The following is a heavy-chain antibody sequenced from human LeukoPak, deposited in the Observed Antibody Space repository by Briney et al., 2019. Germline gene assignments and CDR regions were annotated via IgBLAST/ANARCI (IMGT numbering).Heavy chain of an antibody. D-gene: IGHD3-22*01. CDR1: GFTSSSYG. CDR3: ARDDSSGYGFDI. CDR2: TWYAETDK. J-gene: IGHJ3*02. V-gene: IGHV3-33*01. Sequence: GGSLRLSCAASGFTSSSYGMHWVRQAPGKGLEWVAVTWYAETDKYYADSVKGRFTISRDNSRNTLYLQMNNLRVEDTAVYYCARDDSSGYGFDIWGQGTMVTVSS.